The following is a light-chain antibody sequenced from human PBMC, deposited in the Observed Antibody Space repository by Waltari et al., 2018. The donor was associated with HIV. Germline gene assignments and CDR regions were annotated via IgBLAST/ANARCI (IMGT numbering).Light chain of an antibody. CDR3: SSYTSSHTQV. Sequence: QSALTQPASVTGSPGPSLTISCPRIRRDVGAYNDVSWYQQHPGKAPKFIIYDVNKRPSGVSNRFSGSKSGNTASLTISGLQAEDEADYYCSSYTSSHTQVFGSGTKVTVL. J-gene: IGLJ1*01. V-gene: IGLV2-14*03. CDR1: RRDVGAYND. CDR2: DVN.